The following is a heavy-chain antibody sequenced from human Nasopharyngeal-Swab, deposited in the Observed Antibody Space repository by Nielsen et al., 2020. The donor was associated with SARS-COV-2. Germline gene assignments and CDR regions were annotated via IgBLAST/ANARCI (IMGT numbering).Heavy chain of an antibody. V-gene: IGHV1-18*01. CDR3: ARGKIYAGAVSSFDI. J-gene: IGHJ3*02. CDR2: ISAYNGNT. D-gene: IGHD4-23*01. CDR1: GYTFTSYG. Sequence: ASVKVSCKASGYTFTSYGISWVRQAPGQGLEWMGWISAYNGNTNYAQNLQGRVTMTTDTSTSTAYMELRSLRSDDTAVYYCARGKIYAGAVSSFDIWGQGTMVTVSS.